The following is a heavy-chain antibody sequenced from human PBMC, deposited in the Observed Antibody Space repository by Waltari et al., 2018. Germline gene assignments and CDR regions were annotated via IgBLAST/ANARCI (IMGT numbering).Heavy chain of an antibody. CDR3: ARNGSAAMRGWFDP. D-gene: IGHD2-2*01. V-gene: IGHV3-21*01. CDR1: GFTYSSYS. Sequence: EVQLVESGGGLVKPGGSLRLSCAASGFTYSSYSMNWVRQAPGKGLEWVSSISSSSSYIYYADSVKGRFTISRDNAKNSLYLQMNSLRAEDTAVYYCARNGSAAMRGWFDPWGQGTLVTVSS. J-gene: IGHJ5*02. CDR2: ISSSSSYI.